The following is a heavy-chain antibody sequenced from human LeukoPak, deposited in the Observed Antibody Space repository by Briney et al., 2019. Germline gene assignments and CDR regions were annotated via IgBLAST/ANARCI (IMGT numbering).Heavy chain of an antibody. CDR2: TYYRSKWYN. D-gene: IGHD2-2*01. J-gene: IGHJ4*02. V-gene: IGHV6-1*01. CDR3: ARNRYCSSTSCYSGFDY. Sequence: SQTLSLTCAISGDSVSSNGAAWNWIRQSPSRGLEWLGRTYYRSKWYNDYAVSVKSRITINPDTSKNQFSLQLNSVTPEDTAVYYCARNRYCSSTSCYSGFDYWGPGTLVTVSS. CDR1: GDSVSSNGAA.